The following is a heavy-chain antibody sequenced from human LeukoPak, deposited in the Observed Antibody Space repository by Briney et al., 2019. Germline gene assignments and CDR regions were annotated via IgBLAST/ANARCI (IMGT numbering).Heavy chain of an antibody. V-gene: IGHV3-23*01. J-gene: IGHJ4*02. CDR3: AKDRYCSGGSCYQFDY. CDR1: GFTFSDYY. CDR2: ISGSGGST. Sequence: GGSLRLSCAASGFTFSDYYMSWIRQAPGKGLEWASAISGSGGSTYYADSVKGRFTISRDNSKNTLYLQMNSLRAEDTAVYYCAKDRYCSGGSCYQFDYWGQGTLVTVSS. D-gene: IGHD2-15*01.